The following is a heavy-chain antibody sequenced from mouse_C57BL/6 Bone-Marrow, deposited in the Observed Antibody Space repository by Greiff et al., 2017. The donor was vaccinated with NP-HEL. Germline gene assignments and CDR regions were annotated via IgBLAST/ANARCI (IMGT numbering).Heavy chain of an antibody. CDR2: IDPENGDT. V-gene: IGHV14-4*01. D-gene: IGHD1-1*01. J-gene: IGHJ3*01. CDR3: TRNYYGSSLAWFAY. CDR1: GFNIKDDY. Sequence: VQLQQSGAELVRPGASVKLSCTASGFNIKDDYMHWVKQRPEQGLEWIGWIDPENGDTEYASKFQGKATITADTSSNTAYLQLSSLTSEDTAVYYFTRNYYGSSLAWFAYWGQGTLVPV.